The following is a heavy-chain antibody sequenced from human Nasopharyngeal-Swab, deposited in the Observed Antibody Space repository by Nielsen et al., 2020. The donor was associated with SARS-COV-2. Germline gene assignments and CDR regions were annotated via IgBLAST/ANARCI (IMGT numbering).Heavy chain of an antibody. CDR1: GFTFSSYW. V-gene: IGHV3-7*01. CDR2: IKQDGSEK. Sequence: GESLKISCAASGFTFSSYWMSWVRQAPGKGLEWVANIKQDGSEKYYMDSVKGRFAISRDNAKNSLYLQMNSLRAEDTAVYYCARVYYGCLESWGQGTLVTVSS. J-gene: IGHJ4*02. D-gene: IGHD3-10*01. CDR3: ARVYYGCLES.